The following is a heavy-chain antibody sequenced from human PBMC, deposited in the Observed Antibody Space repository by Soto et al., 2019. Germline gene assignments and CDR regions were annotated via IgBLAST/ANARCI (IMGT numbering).Heavy chain of an antibody. J-gene: IGHJ5*02. CDR3: AGEADYLNWFDP. CDR2: ISSSSSTI. CDR1: GFTFSSYS. V-gene: IGHV3-48*01. Sequence: EVQLVESGGGLVQPGGSLRLSCAASGFTFSSYSMNWVRQAPGKGLEWVSYISSSSSTIYYADSVKGRFTISRDNAKKALYRQMNSLRAEDTAVYYCAGEADYLNWFDPWGQGTLVTVPS. D-gene: IGHD4-17*01.